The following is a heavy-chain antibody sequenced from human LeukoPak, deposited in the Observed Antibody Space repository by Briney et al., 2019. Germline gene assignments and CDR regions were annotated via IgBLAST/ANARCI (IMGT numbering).Heavy chain of an antibody. Sequence: PGGSLRLSCAASGFTFEDYAMHRVRQAPGKGLEWVSFVTGDGSSTYYADSVKGRFTISRDNSKNSLYLQMNSLRIEDTALYYCAKDRDTTGYEHWGQGTLVTVSS. V-gene: IGHV3-43*02. J-gene: IGHJ1*01. CDR1: GFTFEDYA. CDR3: AKDRDTTGYEH. D-gene: IGHD3-22*01. CDR2: VTGDGSST.